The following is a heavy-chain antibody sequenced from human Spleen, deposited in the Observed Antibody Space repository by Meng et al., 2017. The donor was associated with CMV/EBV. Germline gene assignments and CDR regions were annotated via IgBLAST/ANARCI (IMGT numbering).Heavy chain of an antibody. CDR1: GFTFDDYA. J-gene: IGHJ4*02. Sequence: GGSLRLSCAVSGFTFDDYAMHWVRQAPGKGLVWVSRIDQYGDTMNYADSVKGRFTISRDNAKNTLYLQMSSLRAEDTAVYYCVRAVQISGDIYLDSWGQGTLVTVSS. V-gene: IGHV3-74*01. CDR2: IDQYGDTM. CDR3: VRAVQISGDIYLDS. D-gene: IGHD3-10*01.